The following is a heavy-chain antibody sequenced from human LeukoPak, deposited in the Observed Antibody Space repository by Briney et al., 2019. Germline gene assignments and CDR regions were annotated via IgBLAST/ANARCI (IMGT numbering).Heavy chain of an antibody. CDR1: GGSISSGGYS. Sequence: PSQTLSLTCAVSGGSISSGGYSWRWIRQPPGKGLAWIGYIYHSGSTYYNPSLKSRVTISVDRSKNQFSLKLSSVTAADTAVYYCARALRGIRDAFDIWGQGTMVTVSS. J-gene: IGHJ3*02. CDR2: IYHSGST. V-gene: IGHV4-30-2*01. CDR3: ARALRGIRDAFDI. D-gene: IGHD3-3*02.